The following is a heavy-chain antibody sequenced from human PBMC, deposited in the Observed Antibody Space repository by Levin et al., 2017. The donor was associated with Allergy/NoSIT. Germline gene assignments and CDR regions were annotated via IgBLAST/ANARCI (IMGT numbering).Heavy chain of an antibody. CDR3: ALFGDYARVDAFDV. CDR1: GFTFSDYA. D-gene: IGHD4-17*01. Sequence: GESLKISCAASGFTFSDYALHWVRQAPGKGLEWLSLISFDGRNQYYADSVKGRFTVSRDNSKNTLYLQMNRLRVEDTALYYCALFGDYARVDAFDVWGQGAMVTVSS. V-gene: IGHV3-30*03. J-gene: IGHJ3*01. CDR2: ISFDGRNQ.